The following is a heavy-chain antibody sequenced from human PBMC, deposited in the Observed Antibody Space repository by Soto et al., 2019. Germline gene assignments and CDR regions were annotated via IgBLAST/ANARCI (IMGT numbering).Heavy chain of an antibody. J-gene: IGHJ6*02. D-gene: IGHD3-9*01. CDR2: ISSSSSYI. V-gene: IGHV3-21*01. CDR3: ARELRYYDILTGYRPTLDHYCYYGMDV. Sequence: PGGSLRLSCAASGFTFSSYSMNWVRQAPGKGLEWVSSISSSSSYIYYADSVKGRFTISRDNAKNSLYLQMNSLRAEDTAVYYCARELRYYDILTGYRPTLDHYCYYGMDVWGQGTTVTVSS. CDR1: GFTFSSYS.